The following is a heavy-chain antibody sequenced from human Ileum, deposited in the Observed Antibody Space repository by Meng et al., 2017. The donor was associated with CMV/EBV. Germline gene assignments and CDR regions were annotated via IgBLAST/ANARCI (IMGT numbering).Heavy chain of an antibody. CDR3: AKRDFYHPSAYYYDYYFDN. J-gene: IGHJ4*02. V-gene: IGHV3-23*01. Sequence: GGSLRLSCAGSGFTFSQYAMSWVRQAPGKGLEWVSAISKGGDVTTYADSVKGRFTISRDNVKSTVYLQVNSLRVEDTAVYFCAKRDFYHPSAYYYDYYFDNWGQGSLVTVSS. D-gene: IGHD3-22*01. CDR1: GFTFSQYA. CDR2: ISKGGDVT.